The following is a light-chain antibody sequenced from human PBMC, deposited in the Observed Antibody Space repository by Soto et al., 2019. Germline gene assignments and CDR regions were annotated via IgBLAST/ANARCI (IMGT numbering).Light chain of an antibody. CDR3: KQYGRSPWR. CDR1: QSVSSSY. Sequence: EIVLTQSPCSLSLSPGERATLSCRASQSVSSSYLAWYQQKPGQAPRLLIYGASSRATGIPDRFSGSGSGTDFTLTIIILEPEDFAVYYCKQYGRSPWRCGQGTRG. V-gene: IGKV3-20*01. J-gene: IGKJ1*01. CDR2: GAS.